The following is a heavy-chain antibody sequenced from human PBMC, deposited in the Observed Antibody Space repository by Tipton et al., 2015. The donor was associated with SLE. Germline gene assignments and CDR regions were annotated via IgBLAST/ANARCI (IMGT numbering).Heavy chain of an antibody. D-gene: IGHD1-26*01. V-gene: IGHV4-59*01. CDR1: GGSISSYY. Sequence: TLSLTCTVSGGSISSYYWSWIRQPPGKGLEWIGYTYYSGSTNYNPSLKSRVTISVDTSKNQFSLKLSSVTAADTAVYYCARDGGVGATRGAFDIWGQGTMVTVSS. CDR3: ARDGGVGATRGAFDI. CDR2: TYYSGST. J-gene: IGHJ3*02.